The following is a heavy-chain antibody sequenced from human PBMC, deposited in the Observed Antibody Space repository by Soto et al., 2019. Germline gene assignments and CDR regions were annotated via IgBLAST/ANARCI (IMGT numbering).Heavy chain of an antibody. CDR1: GGSFSGYY. D-gene: IGHD3-10*01. J-gene: IGHJ4*02. V-gene: IGHV4-34*01. Sequence: SETLSLTCAVYGGSFSGYYWSWIRQPPGKGLEWIGEINHSGSTNYNPSLKSRVTISVDTSKNQFSLKLSSVTAADTTVYYCARGSRHYYGSGSSNWGQGTLVTVS. CDR3: ARGSRHYYGSGSSN. CDR2: INHSGST.